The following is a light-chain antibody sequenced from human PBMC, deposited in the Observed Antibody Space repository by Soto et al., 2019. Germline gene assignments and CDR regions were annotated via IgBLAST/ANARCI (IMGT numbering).Light chain of an antibody. CDR2: YDR. Sequence: SSVLTQPPSVSVSPGKTATITCGGNNIGGQSVHWYQQKPGQAPVLVMFYDRVRPSGIPDRFSGSNSGNTATLTISRVEAGDEADYYCQVWDSSGDHLGVFGGGTKLTVL. V-gene: IGLV3-21*01. CDR3: QVWDSSGDHLGV. CDR1: NIGGQS. J-gene: IGLJ3*02.